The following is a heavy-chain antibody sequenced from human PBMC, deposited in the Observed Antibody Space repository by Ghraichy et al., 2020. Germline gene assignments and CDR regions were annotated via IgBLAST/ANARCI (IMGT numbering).Heavy chain of an antibody. CDR1: GYTFTNYD. CDR2: VSPRSGDV. Sequence: ASVKVSCKASGYTFTNYDFNWVRQAAGQGLEWMGWVSPRSGDVGYAQTFQGRITLTRDTSIGIAYMELRGLTSEDTAVYYCARNPPSTGDFDNWGQGTLVTVSS. CDR3: ARNPPSTGDFDN. V-gene: IGHV1-8*02. D-gene: IGHD7-27*01. J-gene: IGHJ4*02.